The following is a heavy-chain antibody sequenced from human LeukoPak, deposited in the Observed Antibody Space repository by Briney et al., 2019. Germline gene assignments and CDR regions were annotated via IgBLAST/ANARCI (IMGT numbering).Heavy chain of an antibody. CDR3: ARGIRSSLDY. CDR2: INGDGSST. J-gene: IGHJ4*02. Sequence: GGSLRLSCAASGFTFSGYWMHWVRQAPGKGLVWVSAINGDGSSTSYADSVKGRFTISRDNAKNTLYLQMNSLRADDTAVYYCARGIRSSLDYWGQGTLVTGSS. V-gene: IGHV3-74*01. CDR1: GFTFSGYW. D-gene: IGHD1-14*01.